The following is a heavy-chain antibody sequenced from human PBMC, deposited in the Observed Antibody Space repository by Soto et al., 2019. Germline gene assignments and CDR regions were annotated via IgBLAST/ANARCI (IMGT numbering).Heavy chain of an antibody. CDR2: VDYSGNNQ. V-gene: IGHV3-23*05. Sequence: PGGALRLSFAASGFTVDNGMTWVRQAPGKGLEWISTVDYSGNNQHYADSVKGRFTISRDKSRNTIALQTSNLRAVAMALYYRESWVSAHFDIWGPGTLVTVSS. CDR3: ESWVSAHFDI. D-gene: IGHD2-8*01. CDR1: GFTVDNG. J-gene: IGHJ4*02.